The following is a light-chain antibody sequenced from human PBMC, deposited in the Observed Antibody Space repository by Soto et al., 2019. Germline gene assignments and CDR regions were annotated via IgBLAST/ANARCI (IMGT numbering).Light chain of an antibody. Sequence: QSALTQPPSASGSPGQSVTISCTGSSSDVGGYHYVSWYQQHPGKAPKLIIYEVNERPSGVPDRFSGSKSGNTASLTVSGLQADDEAHYYCSSYAGSDNLDVFGTGTKLTV. V-gene: IGLV2-8*01. CDR3: SSYAGSDNLDV. J-gene: IGLJ1*01. CDR1: SSDVGGYHY. CDR2: EVN.